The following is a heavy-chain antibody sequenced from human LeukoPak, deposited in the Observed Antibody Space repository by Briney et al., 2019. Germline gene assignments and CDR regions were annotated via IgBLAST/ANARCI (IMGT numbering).Heavy chain of an antibody. Sequence: GGSLRLSCAASVFTFSSYWMSWVRQAPGKGLECVANIKQDVSEKYYVDSVKGRFTISRDNAKNSLYLQMNSLRAEDTAVYYCARDLENKYYYDSSGFRYYYYYYMDVWGKGTTVTVSS. J-gene: IGHJ6*03. CDR2: IKQDVSEK. CDR1: VFTFSSYW. CDR3: ARDLENKYYYDSSGFRYYYYYYMDV. V-gene: IGHV3-7*01. D-gene: IGHD3-22*01.